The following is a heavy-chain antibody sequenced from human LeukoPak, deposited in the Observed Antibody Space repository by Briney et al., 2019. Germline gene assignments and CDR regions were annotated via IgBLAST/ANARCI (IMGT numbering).Heavy chain of an antibody. D-gene: IGHD1-26*01. CDR3: ARLIVGATRYFDY. CDR1: GYSISSGYY. J-gene: IGHJ4*02. V-gene: IGHV4-38-2*01. Sequence: SETLSLTCAVSGYSISSGYYWGWIRQPPGKGLEWIGSIYHSGSTYYNPSLKSRFTISVDTSKNQFSLKLSSVTAADTAVYYCARLIVGATRYFDYWGQGTLVTVSS. CDR2: IYHSGST.